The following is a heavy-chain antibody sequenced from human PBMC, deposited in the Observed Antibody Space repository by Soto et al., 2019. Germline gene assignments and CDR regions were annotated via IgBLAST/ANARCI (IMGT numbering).Heavy chain of an antibody. CDR3: ARDCKGRDGYTNYYYYGMDV. CDR2: ISSSSDYI. D-gene: IGHD5-12*01. CDR1: GFTFNNYH. V-gene: IGHV3-21*01. Sequence: EVQLVESGGGLVKPGGSLRLSCAASGFTFNNYHMNWVRQSPGKGLEWVSSISSSSDYIYYADSMKGRFTVSRDNAKNSLYLQMNSLRGEDTAVYYCARDCKGRDGYTNYYYYGMDVWGQGTTVTVSS. J-gene: IGHJ6*02.